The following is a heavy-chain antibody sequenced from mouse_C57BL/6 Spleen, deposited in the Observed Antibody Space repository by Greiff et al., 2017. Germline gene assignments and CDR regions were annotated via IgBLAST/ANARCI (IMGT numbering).Heavy chain of an antibody. J-gene: IGHJ3*01. CDR3: ARGDYYGSRAFAY. D-gene: IGHD1-1*01. V-gene: IGHV2-2*01. CDR1: GFSLTSYG. Sequence: VQLVESGPGLVQPSQSLSITCTVSGFSLTSYGVHWVRQSPGKGLEWLGVIWSGGSTDYNAAFISRLSISKDNSKSQVFFKMNSLQADDTAIYYCARGDYYGSRAFAYWGQGTLVTVSA. CDR2: IWSGGST.